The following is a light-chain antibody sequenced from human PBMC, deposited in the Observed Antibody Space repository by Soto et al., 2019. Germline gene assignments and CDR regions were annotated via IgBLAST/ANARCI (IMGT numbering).Light chain of an antibody. CDR1: QNVYNN. CDR3: QQWRNWPLT. J-gene: IGKJ4*01. Sequence: EIVMTQSPATLSASPGEGATLSCKAGQNVYNNLAWYQQRPGQPPRLLISDASTRDTGISARFSGSGYGPEFTLTISSLQYADFAVSFCQQWRNWPLTFGGGTKVESK. V-gene: IGKV3-15*01. CDR2: DAS.